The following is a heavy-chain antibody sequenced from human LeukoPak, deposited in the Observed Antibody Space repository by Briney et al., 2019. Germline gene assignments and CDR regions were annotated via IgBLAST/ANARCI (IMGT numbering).Heavy chain of an antibody. CDR1: GGSFSGYY. CDR3: ARRYRHYYDRSGYYLY. J-gene: IGHJ4*02. CDR2: INHSGST. Sequence: SETLSLTCAVYGGSFSGYYWSWIRQPPGKGLEWIGEINHSGSTNYNPSLKSRVTISVDTSKNQFSLKLSSVTAADTAVYYCARRYRHYYDRSGYYLYWGQGTLVTVSS. V-gene: IGHV4-34*01. D-gene: IGHD3-22*01.